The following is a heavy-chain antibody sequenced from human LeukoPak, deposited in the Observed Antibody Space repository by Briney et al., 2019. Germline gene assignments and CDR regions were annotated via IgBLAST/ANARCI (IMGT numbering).Heavy chain of an antibody. CDR1: GGSLSPYY. V-gene: IGHV4-59*05. Sequence: PSQTLSLTCTVSGGSLSPYYWSWIRQSPGKGLEWIGSIYYSGSTYYNPSLKSRVTISVDTSKNQFSLKLSSVTAADTAVYYCARSTYYYGSGSPVDDYWGQGTLVTVSS. D-gene: IGHD3-10*01. J-gene: IGHJ4*02. CDR2: IYYSGST. CDR3: ARSTYYYGSGSPVDDY.